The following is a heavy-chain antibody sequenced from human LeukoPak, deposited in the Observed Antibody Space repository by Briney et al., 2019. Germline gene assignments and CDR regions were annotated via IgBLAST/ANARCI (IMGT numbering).Heavy chain of an antibody. CDR1: GGSISSGSYY. CDR2: IYTSGST. D-gene: IGHD5-18*01. Sequence: SETLSLXCTVSGGSISSGSYYWSWIRQPAEKGLEWIGRIYTSGSTNYNPALKSRVTISVDTSKNQFSLKLSSVTAADTAVYYCAREEDTAMGPTFDYWGQGTLVTVSS. CDR3: AREEDTAMGPTFDY. J-gene: IGHJ4*02. V-gene: IGHV4-61*02.